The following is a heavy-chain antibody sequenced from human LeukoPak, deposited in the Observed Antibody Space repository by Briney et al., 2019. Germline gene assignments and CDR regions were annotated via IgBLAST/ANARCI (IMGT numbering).Heavy chain of an antibody. V-gene: IGHV1-2*02. CDR2: INPNSGP. Sequence: ASVKVSCKASEYTFTADSMHWVRQAPGQGLEWMGWINPNSGPTYAQKFQGRVTMTRDTSISTAYMELSRLTSDDTAVYYCAKNYHYAMEVWGQGTAVTVSS. J-gene: IGHJ6*02. CDR1: EYTFTADS. CDR3: AKNYHYAMEV.